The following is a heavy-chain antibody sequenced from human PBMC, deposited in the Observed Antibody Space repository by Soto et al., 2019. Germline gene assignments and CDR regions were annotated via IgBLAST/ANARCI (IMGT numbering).Heavy chain of an antibody. CDR2: IYYTGST. CDR3: ARDRVYYYDSSGYFSPIPNPSGGYYYGMDV. Sequence: PPEPLARTCSGSGGAIRSYYWSSSRQRQGWGLEWIAYIYYTGSTNYNPSLKSRVTISVDTSKNQFSLKLSSVTAADTAVYYCARDRVYYYDSSGYFSPIPNPSGGYYYGMDVWRQGNTVTVSS. D-gene: IGHD3-22*01. J-gene: IGHJ6*02. V-gene: IGHV4-59*01. CDR1: GGAIRSYY.